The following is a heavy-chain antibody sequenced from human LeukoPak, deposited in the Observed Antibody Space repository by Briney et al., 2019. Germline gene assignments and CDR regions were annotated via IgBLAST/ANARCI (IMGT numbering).Heavy chain of an antibody. CDR1: GGSISSSSYY. CDR2: IYYSGST. CDR3: ARDSMITFGGTHYMDV. D-gene: IGHD3-16*01. J-gene: IGHJ6*03. V-gene: IGHV4-39*07. Sequence: PSETLSLTCTVSGGSISSSSYYWGWIRQPPGKGLEWIGSIYYSGSTYYNPSLKSRVTISVDTSKNQFSLKLSSVTAADTAVYYCARDSMITFGGTHYMDVWGKGTTVTASS.